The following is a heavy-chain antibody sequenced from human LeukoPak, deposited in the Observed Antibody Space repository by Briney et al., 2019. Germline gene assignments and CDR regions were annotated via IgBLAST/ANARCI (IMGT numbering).Heavy chain of an antibody. Sequence: SVKVSCKASGGTFSSYAISWVRQAPGQGLERMGGIIPIFGTANYAQKFQGRVTITADESTSAAYMELSSLRSEDTAVYYCARGRYCSGGSCLKPLDYWGQGTLVTVSS. CDR2: IIPIFGTA. V-gene: IGHV1-69*01. CDR3: ARGRYCSGGSCLKPLDY. J-gene: IGHJ4*02. CDR1: GGTFSSYA. D-gene: IGHD2-15*01.